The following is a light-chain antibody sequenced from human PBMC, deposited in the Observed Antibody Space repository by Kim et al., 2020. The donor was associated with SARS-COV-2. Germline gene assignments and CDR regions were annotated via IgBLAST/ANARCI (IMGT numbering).Light chain of an antibody. CDR1: NIGSKN. Sequence: SYELTQPLSVSVALGQTARITCGGNNIGSKNVHWYQRKPGQAPVLVIYRDSNRPSGIPERFSGSNSGNTATLTISRAQAGDEADYYCQVWDSSTEVFGGGTQLTVL. V-gene: IGLV3-9*01. CDR2: RDS. CDR3: QVWDSSTEV. J-gene: IGLJ3*02.